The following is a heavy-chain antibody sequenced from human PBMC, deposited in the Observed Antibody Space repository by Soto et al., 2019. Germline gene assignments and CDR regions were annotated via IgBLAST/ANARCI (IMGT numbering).Heavy chain of an antibody. CDR2: IYYSGST. CDR1: GGSVSSGSYY. D-gene: IGHD3-16*01. CDR3: ARERAKHPPYVAY. Sequence: SETLSLTCTVSGGSVSSGSYYWSWIRQPPGKGLEWIGYIYYSGSTNYNPSLKSRVTISVDTSKNQFSLKLSSVTAADTAVYYCARERAKHPPYVAYWGQGTLVTVSS. J-gene: IGHJ4*02. V-gene: IGHV4-61*01.